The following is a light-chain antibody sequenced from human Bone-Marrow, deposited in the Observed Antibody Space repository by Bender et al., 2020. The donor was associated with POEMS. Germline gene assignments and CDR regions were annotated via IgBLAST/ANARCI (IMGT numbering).Light chain of an antibody. CDR2: DVI. J-gene: IGLJ1*01. Sequence: QSALTQPPSASGSPGQSVTISCTGTTNDVGDYNYVSWYQHHPGKAPKLIIYDVIKRPSGVPDRFSGSKSGNTASLTISGLQAEDEADYYCCSYGGSLYVFGTGTWVTVL. CDR1: TNDVGDYNY. CDR3: CSYGGSLYV. V-gene: IGLV2-8*01.